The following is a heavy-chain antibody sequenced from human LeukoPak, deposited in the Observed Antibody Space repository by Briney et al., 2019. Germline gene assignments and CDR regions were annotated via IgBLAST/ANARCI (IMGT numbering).Heavy chain of an antibody. CDR1: GFTFSSYS. Sequence: GGSLGLSCAASGFTFSSYSMNWVRQAPGKGLEWVSSISSSSSYIYYADSVKGRFTISRDNAKNSLYLQTNSLRAEDTAVYYCARDEVAVAGTCQHWGQGTLVTVSS. CDR2: ISSSSSYI. V-gene: IGHV3-21*01. CDR3: ARDEVAVAGTCQH. J-gene: IGHJ1*01. D-gene: IGHD6-19*01.